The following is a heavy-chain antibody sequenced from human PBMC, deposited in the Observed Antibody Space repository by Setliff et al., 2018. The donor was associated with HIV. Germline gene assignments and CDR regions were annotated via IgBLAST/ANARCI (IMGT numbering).Heavy chain of an antibody. Sequence: SETLSLTCTVSGGSISSYYWSWTRQPPGKGLEWIGYIYYSGSTNYNPSLKNRVTISVDTSKNQFSLTLRSLTAADTAVYYCARGAYRFDSWGQGNLVTVSS. CDR3: ARGAYRFDS. J-gene: IGHJ5*01. CDR2: IYYSGST. D-gene: IGHD2-2*01. CDR1: GGSISSYY. V-gene: IGHV4-59*12.